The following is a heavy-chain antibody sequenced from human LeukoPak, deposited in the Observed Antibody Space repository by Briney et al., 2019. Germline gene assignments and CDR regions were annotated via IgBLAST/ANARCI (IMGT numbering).Heavy chain of an antibody. CDR1: GFTFSSYS. J-gene: IGHJ4*02. V-gene: IGHV3-21*01. CDR2: ISSSSSYI. D-gene: IGHD6-6*01. Sequence: PGGSLTLSCAASGFTFSSYSMNWVRQAPGKGLEWVASISSSSSYIYYADSVKGRFPISRDNAKNSLYLQMNSLRAEDTAVYYCARGPPADWGSSPTYFDYWGQGTLVTVCS. CDR3: ARGPPADWGSSPTYFDY.